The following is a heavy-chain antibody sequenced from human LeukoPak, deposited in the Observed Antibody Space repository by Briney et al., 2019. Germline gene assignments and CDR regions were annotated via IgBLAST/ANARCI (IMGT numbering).Heavy chain of an antibody. J-gene: IGHJ4*02. CDR1: GGHINNQY. CDR2: IFDTGNT. Sequence: PSETLSLTCIVSGGHINNQYWSWIRQPPGQGLEWTGYIFDTGNTNYNPSLKSRVAISLDTSKNQFSLKLRSVTAADTAVYYCARDQVGYGLDYWGQGTLVTVSS. CDR3: ARDQVGYGLDY. D-gene: IGHD5-18*01. V-gene: IGHV4-59*11.